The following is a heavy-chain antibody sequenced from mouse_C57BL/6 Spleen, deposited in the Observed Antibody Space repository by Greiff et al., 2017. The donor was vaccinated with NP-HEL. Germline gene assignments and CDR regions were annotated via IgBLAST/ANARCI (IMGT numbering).Heavy chain of an antibody. Sequence: EVMLVESGGGLVQPGGSLKLSCAASGFTFSDYYMYWVRQTPEKRLEWVAYISNGGGSTYYPDTVKGRFTISRDNAKNTLYLQMSRLKSEDTAMYYCARQVDGFVFAYWGKGTLVTVSA. CDR1: GFTFSDYY. D-gene: IGHD2-3*01. V-gene: IGHV5-12*01. CDR2: ISNGGGST. CDR3: ARQVDGFVFAY. J-gene: IGHJ3*01.